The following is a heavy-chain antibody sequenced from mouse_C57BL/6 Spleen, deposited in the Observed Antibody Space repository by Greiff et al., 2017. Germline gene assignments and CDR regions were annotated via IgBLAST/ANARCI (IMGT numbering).Heavy chain of an antibody. CDR2: ISSGGSYT. CDR1: GFTFSSYG. Sequence: VHVKQSGGDLVKPGGSLKLSCAASGFTFSSYGMSWVRQTPDKRLEWVATISSGGSYTYYPDSVKGRFTISRDNAKNTLYLQMSSLKSEDTAMYYCAREDKYYFDYWGQGTTLTVSS. V-gene: IGHV5-6*01. CDR3: AREDKYYFDY. J-gene: IGHJ2*01.